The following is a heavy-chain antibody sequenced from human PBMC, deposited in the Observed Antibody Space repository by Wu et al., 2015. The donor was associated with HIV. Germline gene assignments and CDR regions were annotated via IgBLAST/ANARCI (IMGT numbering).Heavy chain of an antibody. CDR3: ARTVLLTIGDFDY. CDR1: GGSLSSSYW. CDR2: IGGGSGST. J-gene: IGHJ4*02. V-gene: IGHV4-4*02. D-gene: IGHD2/OR15-2a*01. Sequence: QVQLQESGPGLVKPSETLSLTCAVSGGSLSSSYWWSWIRQPPGKGLEWIGNIGGGSGSTYYNPSLKSRVTISKHTSKNQFSLKLTSVTAADTAVYYCARTVLLTIGDFDYWGQGVLVTVSS.